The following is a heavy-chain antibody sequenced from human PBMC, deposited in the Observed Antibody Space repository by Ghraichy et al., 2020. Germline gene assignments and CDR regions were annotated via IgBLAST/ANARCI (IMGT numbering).Heavy chain of an antibody. CDR3: ARVPGYSSSWGIGGFDY. CDR1: GYTFTGYY. D-gene: IGHD6-13*01. Sequence: ASVKVSCKASGYTFTGYYMHWVRQAPGQGLEWMGRINPNSGGTNYAQKFQGRVTMTRDTSISTAYMELSRLRSDDTAVYYCARVPGYSSSWGIGGFDYWGQGTLVTVSS. J-gene: IGHJ4*02. CDR2: INPNSGGT. V-gene: IGHV1-2*06.